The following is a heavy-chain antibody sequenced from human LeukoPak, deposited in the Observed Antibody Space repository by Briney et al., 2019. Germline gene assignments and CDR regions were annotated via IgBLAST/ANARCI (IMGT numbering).Heavy chain of an antibody. CDR1: GGSFSGYY. V-gene: IGHV4-34*01. J-gene: IGHJ4*02. Sequence: SETLPLTCAVYGGSFSGYYWSWIRQPPGEGLEWIGEINHSGSTNYNPSLKSRVTISVDTSKNQFSLKLSSVTAADTAVYYCAGFVVVPAAMLDYWGQGTLVTVSS. D-gene: IGHD2-2*01. CDR3: AGFVVVPAAMLDY. CDR2: INHSGST.